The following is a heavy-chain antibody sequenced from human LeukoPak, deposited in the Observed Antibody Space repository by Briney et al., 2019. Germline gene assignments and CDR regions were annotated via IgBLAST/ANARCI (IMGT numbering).Heavy chain of an antibody. Sequence: PGGSLRLSCAASGFTVSDHYMSWIRQAPGKGLEWVSYLSSSGITIEYADSVKGRFTISRDSANNSLYLQMNSLSPEDTAVYYCARLRRIWNDVEMVDYWGQGTLVTVSS. CDR3: ARLRRIWNDVEMVDY. D-gene: IGHD1-1*01. CDR1: GFTVSDHY. CDR2: LSSSGITI. V-gene: IGHV3-11*01. J-gene: IGHJ4*02.